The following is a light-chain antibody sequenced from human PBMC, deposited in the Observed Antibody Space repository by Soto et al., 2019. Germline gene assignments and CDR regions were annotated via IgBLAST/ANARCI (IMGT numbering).Light chain of an antibody. CDR2: EVS. Sequence: QSALTQPASVSGSPGQSITISCTGTSSDVGGYNFVSWHQQYPGKAPKLMIYEVSNRPSGVSNRFSGSKSGNTASLTISGLQADDEAEYFCTAYASAKMYVFGTGTKVTVL. V-gene: IGLV2-14*01. CDR3: TAYASAKMYV. J-gene: IGLJ1*01. CDR1: SSDVGGYNF.